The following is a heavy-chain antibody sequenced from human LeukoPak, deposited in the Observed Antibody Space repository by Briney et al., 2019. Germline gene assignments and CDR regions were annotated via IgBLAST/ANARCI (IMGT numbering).Heavy chain of an antibody. D-gene: IGHD6-13*01. CDR2: TSWYGNIT. V-gene: IGHV3-43*01. J-gene: IGHJ6*02. CDR1: SFTFDDYA. CDR3: AKELAHSHSSSWFYYSYYGMDV. Sequence: PAGSLRLSFAAASFTFDDYAMHWVRQSPGKGLEWVSLTSWYGNITYDAEVVKDSFTISRDNSKNSLYPQMNSFRNEDTALYYCAKELAHSHSSSWFYYSYYGMDVWRQGPTVTV.